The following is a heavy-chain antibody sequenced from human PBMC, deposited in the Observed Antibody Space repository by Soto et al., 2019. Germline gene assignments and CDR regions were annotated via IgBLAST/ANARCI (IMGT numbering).Heavy chain of an antibody. CDR3: PTEGYSRSSRAGTAV. J-gene: IGHJ6*02. D-gene: IGHD6-6*01. V-gene: IGHV4-34*01. Sequence: GGIRQHPGKGLEWIGEINHSGSTNYNPSLTSRVTISVDTSKNQFSLKLSSVTAADTAVYYCPTEGYSRSSRAGTAVRGHRSTVPVTS. CDR2: INHSGST.